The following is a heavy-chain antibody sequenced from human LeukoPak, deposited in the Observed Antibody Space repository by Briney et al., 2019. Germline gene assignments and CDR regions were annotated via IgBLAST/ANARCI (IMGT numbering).Heavy chain of an antibody. J-gene: IGHJ4*02. V-gene: IGHV1-69*04. CDR2: IIPILGIA. D-gene: IGHD3-22*01. CDR1: GGTFSSYA. Sequence: GASVKVSCKASGGTFSSYAISWVRQVPGQGLEWMGRIIPILGIANYAQKFQGRVTITADKSTSTAYMELSSLRSEDTAVYYCASLYYYDSSGYDNFDYWGQGTLVTVSS. CDR3: ASLYYYDSSGYDNFDY.